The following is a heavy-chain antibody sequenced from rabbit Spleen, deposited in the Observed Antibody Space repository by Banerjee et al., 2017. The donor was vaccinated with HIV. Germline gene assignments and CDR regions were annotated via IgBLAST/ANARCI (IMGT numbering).Heavy chain of an antibody. Sequence: QQQLEESGGGLVKPGGTLTLTCTASGFSFSSIYWICWVRQAPGRGLEWIACIDTGDGATYYANWAKGRFTISKTSSTTVTLQMTSLTVADTATYFCARDTGSSFSSYGMDLWGPGTLVTVS. V-gene: IGHV1S45*01. J-gene: IGHJ6*01. CDR2: IDTGDGAT. D-gene: IGHD8-1*01. CDR1: GFSFSSIYW. CDR3: ARDTGSSFSSYGMDL.